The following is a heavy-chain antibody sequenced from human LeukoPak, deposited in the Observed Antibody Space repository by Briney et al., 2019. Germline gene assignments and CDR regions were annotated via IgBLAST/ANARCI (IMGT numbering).Heavy chain of an antibody. J-gene: IGHJ4*02. CDR2: IYYSGST. Sequence: SETLSLTCTVSGGSVSSSSYYWGWIRQPPGKGLEWIGSIYYSGSTYYYPSLKSRVTISVDTSKIQFSLKMSSVTAADTAVYYCARHTDCSSTSCYVDYWGQGTLVTVSS. D-gene: IGHD2-2*01. CDR1: GGSVSSSSYY. CDR3: ARHTDCSSTSCYVDY. V-gene: IGHV4-39*01.